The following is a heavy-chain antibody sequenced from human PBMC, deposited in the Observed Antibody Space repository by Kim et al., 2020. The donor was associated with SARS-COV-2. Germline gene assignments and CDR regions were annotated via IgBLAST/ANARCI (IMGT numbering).Heavy chain of an antibody. J-gene: IGHJ4*02. CDR2: IYFRGST. V-gene: IGHV4-31*03. D-gene: IGHD4-4*01. CDR3: ARIKIPEDYNPYFDS. Sequence: SETLSLTCSVSGASVSSNGYYWSWLRQSPGKGLEWVGHIYFRGSTYYSPSLKSRATISLDMSKNFLSLELRSVTAADTAVYYCARIKIPEDYNPYFDSWGQGTLVTVSS. CDR1: GASVSSNGYY.